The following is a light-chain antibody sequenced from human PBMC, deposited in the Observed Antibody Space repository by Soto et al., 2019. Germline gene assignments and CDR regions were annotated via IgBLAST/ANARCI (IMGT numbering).Light chain of an antibody. CDR2: GAS. CDR3: QQYNKWPLIT. Sequence: EIVLTQSPATLSLSPGERATLSCRASQSVSSNLAWYQQKPGQAPRLLIYGASTRATGIPARFSGSGSGTEFTLTISSLQSEDFALYYCQQYNKWPLITFGQGTRLEIK. V-gene: IGKV3-15*01. J-gene: IGKJ5*01. CDR1: QSVSSN.